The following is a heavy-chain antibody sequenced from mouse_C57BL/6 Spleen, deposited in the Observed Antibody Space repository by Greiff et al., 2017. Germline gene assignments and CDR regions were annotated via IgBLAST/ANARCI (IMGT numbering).Heavy chain of an antibody. Sequence: QVQLQQPGAELVKPGASVKLSCKASGYTFTSYWMHWVKQRPGQGLEWIGMIHPNSGSTNYNEKFKSKATLTVDKSSSTAYMQLSSLTSEDSAVYYCARSDWDIWYFDVWGTGTTVTVSS. V-gene: IGHV1-64*01. CDR3: ARSDWDIWYFDV. CDR2: IHPNSGST. J-gene: IGHJ1*03. CDR1: GYTFTSYW. D-gene: IGHD4-1*01.